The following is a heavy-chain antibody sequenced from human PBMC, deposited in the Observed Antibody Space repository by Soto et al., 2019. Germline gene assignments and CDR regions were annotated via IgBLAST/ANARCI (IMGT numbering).Heavy chain of an antibody. CDR1: GYTFTGYY. CDR3: ARVNVVVVAATREYYFDY. D-gene: IGHD2-15*01. Sequence: ASVKISCKASGYTFTGYYMHWVRQAPGQGLEWMGWINPNSGGTNYAQKFQGRVTMTRDTSISTAYMELSRLRSDDTAVYYCARVNVVVVAATREYYFDYWGQGTLVTVSS. V-gene: IGHV1-2*02. J-gene: IGHJ4*02. CDR2: INPNSGGT.